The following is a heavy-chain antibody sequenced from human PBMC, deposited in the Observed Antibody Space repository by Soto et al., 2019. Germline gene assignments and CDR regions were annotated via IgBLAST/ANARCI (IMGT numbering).Heavy chain of an antibody. J-gene: IGHJ4*02. CDR3: AHSSPDVYFDY. Sequence: QITLKESGPTLMKPTQTLTLTCTFSGFSLTTRGAGVAWIRQPPGKALEWLALIYWNDDKRYSPSLKIRLTITRDTAKNQVVLTMTNMDPVDTATYYCAHSSPDVYFDYWGQGTLVTVSS. CDR1: GFSLTTRGAG. CDR2: IYWNDDK. V-gene: IGHV2-5*01.